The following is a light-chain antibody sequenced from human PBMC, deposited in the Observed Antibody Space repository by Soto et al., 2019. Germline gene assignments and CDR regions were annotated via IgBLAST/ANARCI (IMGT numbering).Light chain of an antibody. V-gene: IGKV1-9*01. CDR3: HQVNSYPHT. Sequence: DIQLSQSPSFLSASVGDRVTITCRASQGVYSYLAWYQQKPGRAPRLLIYAASTLQIGVPSRFSGSGSGTEFTLTISSLQPEDFATYYCHQVNSYPHTFGGGTKVEIK. J-gene: IGKJ4*01. CDR2: AAS. CDR1: QGVYSY.